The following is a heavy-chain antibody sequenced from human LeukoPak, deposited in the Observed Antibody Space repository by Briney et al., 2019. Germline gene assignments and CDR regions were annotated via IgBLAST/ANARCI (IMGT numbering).Heavy chain of an antibody. D-gene: IGHD4/OR15-4a*01. CDR1: GGSISSGDYY. J-gene: IGHJ6*02. CDR2: MYYSGNT. V-gene: IGHV4-61*08. CDR3: ARDLIYLTNYYYYGMDV. Sequence: SETLSLTCTVSGGSISSGDYYWTWIRQPPGKGLEWIGYMYYSGNTSYNPSLKSRVTISVDTSKNQFSLKLNSVTAADTAVYYCARDLIYLTNYYYYGMDVWAKGPRSPSP.